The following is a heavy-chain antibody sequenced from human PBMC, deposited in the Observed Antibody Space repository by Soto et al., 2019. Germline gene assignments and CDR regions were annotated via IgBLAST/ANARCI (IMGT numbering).Heavy chain of an antibody. CDR2: ISYSGST. CDR3: ARQKSGTIGYDY. V-gene: IGHV4-59*08. D-gene: IGHD1-1*01. CDR1: GGSISSYY. Sequence: PSETLSLTCTVSGGSISSYYWSWIRQFPGKGLEWIAYISYSGSTKYNPSLKSRVTISVDTSKNRFSLKLSSVTAADTAVYYCARQKSGTIGYDYWGQGTLVTVSS. J-gene: IGHJ4*02.